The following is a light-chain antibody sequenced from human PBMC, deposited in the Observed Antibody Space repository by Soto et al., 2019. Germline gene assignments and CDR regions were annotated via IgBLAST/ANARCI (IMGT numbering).Light chain of an antibody. CDR1: QTISSW. CDR2: TAS. J-gene: IGKJ1*01. Sequence: DIQMTQSPSTLSGSVGARVTITCRASQTISSWLAWYQQKPGKAPKLLIYTASGLESGVPSRFSGSGSGTDFTLTISSLQPEDFATYYCQQSYSNTQTFGQGTKVDIK. CDR3: QQSYSNTQT. V-gene: IGKV1-5*03.